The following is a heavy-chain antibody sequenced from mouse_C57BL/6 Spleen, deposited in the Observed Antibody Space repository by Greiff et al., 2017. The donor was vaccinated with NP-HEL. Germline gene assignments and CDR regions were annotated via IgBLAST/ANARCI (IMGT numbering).Heavy chain of an antibody. CDR3: ARRYYGSSYDYFDY. CDR1: GYTFTNYW. V-gene: IGHV1-63*01. CDR2: IYPGGGYT. D-gene: IGHD1-1*01. Sequence: QVHVKQSGAELVRPGTSVKMSCKASGYTFTNYWIGWAKQRPGHGLEWIGDIYPGGGYTNYNEKFKGKATLTADKSSSTAYMQFSSLTSEDSAIYYCARRYYGSSYDYFDYWGQGTTLTVSS. J-gene: IGHJ2*01.